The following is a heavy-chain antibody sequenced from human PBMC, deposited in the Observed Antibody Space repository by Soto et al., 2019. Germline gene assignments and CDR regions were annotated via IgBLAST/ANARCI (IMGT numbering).Heavy chain of an antibody. V-gene: IGHV3-7*01. CDR2: MNQDGSEI. Sequence: GGSLRLSCVGSGFSFSSFWICWIRQTPGRGLEWVTNMNQDGSEIAYADSVRGRFTVSRDNARNAVYLQMNSLTVEDTAVYFCARDVSYQLFDLWGQGALVTVSS. J-gene: IGHJ4*02. CDR3: ARDVSYQLFDL. D-gene: IGHD3-16*02. CDR1: GFSFSSFW.